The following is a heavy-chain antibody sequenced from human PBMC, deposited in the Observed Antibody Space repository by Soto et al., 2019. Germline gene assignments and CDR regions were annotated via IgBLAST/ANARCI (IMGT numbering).Heavy chain of an antibody. D-gene: IGHD6-19*01. CDR1: GGSISSGGYY. CDR2: IYYSGST. J-gene: IGHJ5*02. CDR3: ARQMKAGTYNWFDP. Sequence: SETLSLTCTVSGGSISSGGYYWSWIRQHPGKGLEWIGYIYYSGSTNYNPSLKSRVTISVDTSKNQFSLKLSSVTAADTAVYYCARQMKAGTYNWFDPWGQGTLVTVSS. V-gene: IGHV4-61*08.